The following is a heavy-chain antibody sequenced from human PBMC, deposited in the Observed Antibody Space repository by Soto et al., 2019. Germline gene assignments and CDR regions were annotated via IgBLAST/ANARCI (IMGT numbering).Heavy chain of an antibody. Sequence: EVQLLESGGNLVQPGGSLRLSCVASGFTFSTYAMGWVRQAPGKGLDWVSVISGSGGTYYADSMKGRFTVSRDDSKNTLYLQMNSLRAEDTAVYYCAKKATPPTGHYYMDVWGKGTAVTVSS. CDR1: GFTFSTYA. CDR3: AKKATPPTGHYYMDV. D-gene: IGHD1-1*01. CDR2: ISGSGGT. V-gene: IGHV3-23*01. J-gene: IGHJ6*03.